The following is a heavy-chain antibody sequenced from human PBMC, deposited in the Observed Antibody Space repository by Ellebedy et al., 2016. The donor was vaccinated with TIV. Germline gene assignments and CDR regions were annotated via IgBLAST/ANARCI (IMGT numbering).Heavy chain of an antibody. V-gene: IGHV3-7*03. Sequence: GESLKISCAASGFTFSSYWMSWVRQVPGEGLEWVANINQDGSRIYYVDSVRGRFTISRDNAKNSLYLQMNSLGAEDTAIYYCARGCDSHSCYGRDWFDPWGQGTLVTVSS. D-gene: IGHD2-2*01. CDR3: ARGCDSHSCYGRDWFDP. CDR2: INQDGSRI. CDR1: GFTFSSYW. J-gene: IGHJ5*02.